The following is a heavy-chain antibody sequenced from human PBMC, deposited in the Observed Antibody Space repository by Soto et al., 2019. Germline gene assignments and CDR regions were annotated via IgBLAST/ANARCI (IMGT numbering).Heavy chain of an antibody. D-gene: IGHD3-10*01. Sequence: PGWSLRLACEASVFTSGSYWMAWVRQAPGKGLEWVANIQQDGRERHYGDSVKGRLTISRDNAKNSLYLEMNSLRAEDTAFYYCVREGRLLGAFDIWGQGTMVTVSS. CDR3: VREGRLLGAFDI. J-gene: IGHJ3*02. V-gene: IGHV3-7*03. CDR1: VFTSGSYW. CDR2: IQQDGRER.